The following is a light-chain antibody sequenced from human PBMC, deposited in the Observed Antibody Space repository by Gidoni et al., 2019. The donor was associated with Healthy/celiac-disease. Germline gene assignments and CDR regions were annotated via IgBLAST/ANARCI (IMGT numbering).Light chain of an antibody. CDR2: DAS. CDR3: QQYNSSPLT. V-gene: IGKV1-5*01. J-gene: IGKJ4*01. Sequence: DIQMTQSPSTLSASVGDRVTITCRASQSISSWLAWYQQKPGKAPKLLIYDASSLESGVPSRFSGSGSGTEFTLTISSLQPDDFATYYCQQYNSSPLTFXRXTKVEIK. CDR1: QSISSW.